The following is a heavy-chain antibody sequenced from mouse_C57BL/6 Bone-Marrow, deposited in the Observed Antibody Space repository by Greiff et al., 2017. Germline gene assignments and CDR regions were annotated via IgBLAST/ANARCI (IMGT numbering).Heavy chain of an antibody. Sequence: QVQLQQPGAELVKPGASVKMSCKASGYTFTSYCITWVKQRPGQGLEWIGEIYPGSGSTNYNEKFKGKATLTADTSSSTAYMQLSSLTSEDSAVYVCARGDSGWYFDVWGTGTTVTVSS. CDR2: IYPGSGST. J-gene: IGHJ1*03. V-gene: IGHV1-55*01. CDR3: ARGDSGWYFDV. CDR1: GYTFTSYC.